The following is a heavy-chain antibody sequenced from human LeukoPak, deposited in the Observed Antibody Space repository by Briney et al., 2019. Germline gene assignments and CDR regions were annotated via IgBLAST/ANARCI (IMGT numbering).Heavy chain of an antibody. CDR2: ISSSSSYI. J-gene: IGHJ4*02. CDR1: GFTFSSYS. D-gene: IGHD3-16*02. CDR3: AREPYLGELSLFFDY. Sequence: PGGSLRLSCAASGFTFSSYSMNWVRQAPGKGLEWVSSISSSSSYIYYADSVKGRITISRDNAKNSLYLQMNSLRAEDTAVYYCAREPYLGELSLFFDYWGQGTLVTVSS. V-gene: IGHV3-21*01.